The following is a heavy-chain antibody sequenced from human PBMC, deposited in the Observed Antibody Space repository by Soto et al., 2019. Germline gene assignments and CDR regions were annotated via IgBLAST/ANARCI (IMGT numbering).Heavy chain of an antibody. CDR2: IYYSGST. D-gene: IGHD4-17*01. V-gene: IGHV4-31*03. J-gene: IGHJ4*02. CDR3: ARDDYGDYGGGL. Sequence: SETLSLTCTVSGGSISSGGYYWSWIRQHPGKGLEWIGYIYYSGSTYYNPSLKSRVTISVDTSKNQFSLKLSSVTAADTAVYYCARDDYGDYGGGLWGQGTLVTVSS. CDR1: GGSISSGGYY.